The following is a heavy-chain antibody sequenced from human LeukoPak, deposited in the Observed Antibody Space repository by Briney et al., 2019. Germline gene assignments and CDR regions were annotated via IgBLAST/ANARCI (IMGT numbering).Heavy chain of an antibody. Sequence: PGGSLRLSCAASGFTFSSYGMSWVRQAPGKGLEWVSAISGRGGSGRSTYYADSVKGRFTISRDDSKNTLYLEMSGLRAEDTAIYYCATSRYYYDSSGFLVDYWGQGTLVTVSS. CDR2: ISGRGGSGRST. CDR1: GFTFSSYG. J-gene: IGHJ4*02. V-gene: IGHV3-23*01. D-gene: IGHD3-22*01. CDR3: ATSRYYYDSSGFLVDY.